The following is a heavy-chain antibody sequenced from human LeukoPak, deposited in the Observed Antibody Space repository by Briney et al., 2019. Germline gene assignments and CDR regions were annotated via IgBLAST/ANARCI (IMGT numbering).Heavy chain of an antibody. CDR3: ATVRWLQGGGYFDY. V-gene: IGHV1-24*01. D-gene: IGHD5-24*01. CDR1: GGTFSSYA. Sequence: ASVKVSCKASGGTFSSYAISWVRQAPGKGLEWMGGFDPEDGETIYAQKFQGRVTMTEDTSTDTAYMELSSLRSEDTAVYYCATVRWLQGGGYFDYWGQGTLVTVSS. J-gene: IGHJ4*02. CDR2: FDPEDGET.